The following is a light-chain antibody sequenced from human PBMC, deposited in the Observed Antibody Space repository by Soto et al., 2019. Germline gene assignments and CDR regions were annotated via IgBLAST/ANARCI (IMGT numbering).Light chain of an antibody. CDR3: MQGTPWPPWT. CDR2: RVS. CDR1: QSLAHSDGNTY. V-gene: IGKV2-30*02. J-gene: IGKJ1*01. Sequence: DVVMTQSPLSLPVTLGQPASISCRSSQSLAHSDGNTYLSWFQQRPGQSPRRLIYRVSNRDSGVPDRFSGSGSGTDFTLKISRVEAEDVGVYYCMQGTPWPPWTFGQGTKVAIK.